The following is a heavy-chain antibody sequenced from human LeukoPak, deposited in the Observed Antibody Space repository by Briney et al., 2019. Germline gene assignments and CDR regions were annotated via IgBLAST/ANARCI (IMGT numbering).Heavy chain of an antibody. CDR2: VHLDGRT. Sequence: GSLRLSCSASGFTFSSYAMHWVRQPPGEGLEWIGEVHLDGRTNYNPSLESRLTMSVDVSENQVSLKLTSVTAADTAVYYCAREGGFYRPLDYSGQGTLVTVSS. CDR3: AREGGFYRPLDY. D-gene: IGHD3-3*01. CDR1: GFTFSSYA. J-gene: IGHJ4*02. V-gene: IGHV4-4*02.